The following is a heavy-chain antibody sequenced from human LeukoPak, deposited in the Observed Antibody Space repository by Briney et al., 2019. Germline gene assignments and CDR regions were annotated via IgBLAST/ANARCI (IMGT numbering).Heavy chain of an antibody. CDR3: ARGGLPLGYCSSTSCYTLGSDY. Sequence: ASVKVSCKASGYTFTGYYMHWVRRAPGQGLEWMGWINPNSGGTNYAQKFQGRVTMTRDTSISTAYMELSRLRSDDTAVYYCARGGLPLGYCSSTSCYTLGSDYWGQGTLVTVSS. J-gene: IGHJ4*02. CDR2: INPNSGGT. V-gene: IGHV1-2*02. D-gene: IGHD2-2*02. CDR1: GYTFTGYY.